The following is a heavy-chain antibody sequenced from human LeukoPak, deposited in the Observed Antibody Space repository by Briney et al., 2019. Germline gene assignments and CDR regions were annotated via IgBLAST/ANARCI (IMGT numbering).Heavy chain of an antibody. D-gene: IGHD4-17*01. Sequence: PGGSLRLSCAASGFTFSSSTMNWVRQAPGKGLEWVSSISSSSTYIYYADSVKGRFTISRDDAKHSLYLQMNSLRAEDTAVYYCARERVDYGDWSRYYQYGMDAWGQGTAVTVTS. CDR2: ISSSSTYI. V-gene: IGHV3-21*01. CDR3: ARERVDYGDWSRYYQYGMDA. J-gene: IGHJ6*02. CDR1: GFTFSSST.